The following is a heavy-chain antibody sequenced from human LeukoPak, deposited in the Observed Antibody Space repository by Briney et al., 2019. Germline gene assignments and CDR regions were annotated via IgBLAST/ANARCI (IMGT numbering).Heavy chain of an antibody. CDR3: ARDFPVPAAIVQYYYYGMDV. Sequence: GGSLRLSCAASGFTFSDYYMSWIRQAPGKGLEWVSYISSSGSTIHYADSVKGRFTISRDNAKNSLYLQMNSLRAEDTAVYYCARDFPVPAAIVQYYYYGMDVWGQGTTVTVSS. CDR1: GFTFSDYY. D-gene: IGHD2-2*02. V-gene: IGHV3-11*01. CDR2: ISSSGSTI. J-gene: IGHJ6*02.